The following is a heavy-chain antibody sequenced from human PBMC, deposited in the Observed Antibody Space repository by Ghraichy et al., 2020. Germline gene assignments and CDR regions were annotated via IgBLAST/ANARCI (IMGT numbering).Heavy chain of an antibody. D-gene: IGHD2-21*02. V-gene: IGHV3-48*01. CDR1: GFTLDRYT. Sequence: GGSLRLSCAASGFTLDRYTMNWVRQDPGKGPEWVAYISATGDTIYYANSVKGRFIISRDNAKSSLYLQMNSLKAEDTAVYSCARANCDGDCHSNDYFYYGLDVWGLGTAVTVSS. CDR2: ISATGDTI. CDR3: ARANCDGDCHSNDYFYYGLDV. J-gene: IGHJ6*02.